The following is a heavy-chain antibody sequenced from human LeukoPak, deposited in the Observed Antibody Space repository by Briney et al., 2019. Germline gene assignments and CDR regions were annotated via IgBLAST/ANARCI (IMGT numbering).Heavy chain of an antibody. V-gene: IGHV1-18*01. Sequence: ASVKVSCKASGFAFNKYGFSWVRQAPGQGPEWPGWISAYDGRTNYAQNLQGRLTLTTDTSTTTAYMELRSLTSDDTAVYYCARDPSNTVGRNIYFDYWGQGTLVTVSS. CDR2: ISAYDGRT. D-gene: IGHD1-14*01. J-gene: IGHJ4*02. CDR3: ARDPSNTVGRNIYFDY. CDR1: GFAFNKYG.